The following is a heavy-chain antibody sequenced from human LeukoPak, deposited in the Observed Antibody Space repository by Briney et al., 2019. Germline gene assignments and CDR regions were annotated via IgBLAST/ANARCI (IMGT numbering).Heavy chain of an antibody. CDR3: ARAGGGGVRKKGFDY. J-gene: IGHJ4*02. CDR2: INPNSGGT. CDR1: GHTFTGYY. V-gene: IGHV1-2*02. D-gene: IGHD3-16*01. Sequence: GASVKVSCKASGHTFTGYYMHWVRQAPGQGLEWMGWINPNSGGTNYAQKFQGRVTMTRDTSISTAYMELSRLRSDDTAVYYCARAGGGGVRKKGFDYWGQGALVTVSS.